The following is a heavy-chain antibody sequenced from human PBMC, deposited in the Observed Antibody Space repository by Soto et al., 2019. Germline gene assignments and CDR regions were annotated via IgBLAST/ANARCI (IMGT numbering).Heavy chain of an antibody. D-gene: IGHD3-16*02. Sequence: KPSETLSLTCTVSGGAISYGGYYWSWIRQHPGKCLEWIGYIYYSGDTYYNPSLQSRVSISLEISRRQFSLKLICVMAADTSMYCCASYVWGSYRSVELWGQGTLVTVSS. CDR2: IYYSGDT. V-gene: IGHV4-31*03. CDR3: ASYVWGSYRSVEL. J-gene: IGHJ4*02. CDR1: GGAISYGGYY.